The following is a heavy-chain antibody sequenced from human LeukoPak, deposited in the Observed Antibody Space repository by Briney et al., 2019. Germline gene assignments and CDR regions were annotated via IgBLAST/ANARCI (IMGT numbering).Heavy chain of an antibody. Sequence: ASVKVSCKASGYTFSSHDINWVRQATGQGLEWMGWMNPNSGNTGYAQKFQGRVTITRNTSISTAYMELSSLRFEDTALYYCARVVNYAEYVTGRFDYWGQGTLVTVSS. CDR2: MNPNSGNT. CDR1: GYTFSSHD. V-gene: IGHV1-8*03. J-gene: IGHJ4*02. CDR3: ARVVNYAEYVTGRFDY. D-gene: IGHD3-16*01.